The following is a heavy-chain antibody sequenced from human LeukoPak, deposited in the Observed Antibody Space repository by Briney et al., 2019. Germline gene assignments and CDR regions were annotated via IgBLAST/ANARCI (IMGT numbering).Heavy chain of an antibody. CDR2: IYYSGST. Sequence: SQTLSLTCTVSGGSISSGGYYWSWIRQHPGKGLEWIGYIYYSGSTYYNPSPKSRVTISVDTSKNQFSLKLSSVTAADTAVYYCARSRLVVPALFDYWGQGTLVTVSS. V-gene: IGHV4-31*03. J-gene: IGHJ4*02. D-gene: IGHD2-2*01. CDR3: ARSRLVVPALFDY. CDR1: GGSISSGGYY.